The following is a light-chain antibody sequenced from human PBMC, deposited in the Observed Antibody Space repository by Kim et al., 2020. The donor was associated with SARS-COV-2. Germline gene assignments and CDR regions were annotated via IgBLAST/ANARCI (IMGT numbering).Light chain of an antibody. CDR3: QQYNSYWT. CDR1: QSISSW. J-gene: IGKJ1*01. CDR2: KAS. V-gene: IGKV1-5*03. Sequence: SASVGYRVTITYRASQSISSWLAWYQQKPGKAPKLLIYKASSLESGVPSRFSGSGSGTEFTLTISSLQPDDFATYYCQQYNSYWTFGQGTKVEIK.